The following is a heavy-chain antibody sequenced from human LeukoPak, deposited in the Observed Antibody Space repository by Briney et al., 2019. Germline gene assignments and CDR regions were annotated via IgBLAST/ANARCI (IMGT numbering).Heavy chain of an antibody. V-gene: IGHV3-7*01. CDR1: GFTFSSYL. Sequence: GGSLRLSCAASGFTFSSYLMSWVRQAPGKGLEWVANIKQDGSEKYYVDSVKGRFTISRDNAKNSLYLQMNSLRAEDTAVYYCARERLDVDGYIVKAKPRRFDYWGQGTLVTVSS. CDR3: ARERLDVDGYIVKAKPRRFDY. J-gene: IGHJ4*02. CDR2: IKQDGSEK. D-gene: IGHD5-24*01.